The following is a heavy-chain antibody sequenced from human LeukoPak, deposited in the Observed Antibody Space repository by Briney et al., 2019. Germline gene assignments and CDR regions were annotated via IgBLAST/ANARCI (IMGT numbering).Heavy chain of an antibody. V-gene: IGHV4-39*01. CDR1: GFTFSSYG. CDR3: ARHGSGAVAGKLWDKYYFDY. D-gene: IGHD6-19*01. J-gene: IGHJ4*02. Sequence: GSLRLSCAASGFTFSSYGMHWVRQAPGKGLEWIGSIYYSGSTYYNPSLKSRVTISVDTSKNQFSLKLSSVTAADTAVYYCARHGSGAVAGKLWDKYYFDYWGQGTLVTVSS. CDR2: IYYSGST.